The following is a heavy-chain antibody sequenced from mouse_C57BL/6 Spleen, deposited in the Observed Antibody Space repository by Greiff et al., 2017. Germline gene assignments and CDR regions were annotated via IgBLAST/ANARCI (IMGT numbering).Heavy chain of an antibody. CDR3: ARDARWDRPGYFDV. CDR1: GFTFSDFY. Sequence: DVMLVESGGGLVQSGRSLRLSCATSGFTFSDFYMEWVRQAPGKGLEWIAASRNKANDYTTEYSASVKGRFIVSRDTSQSILYLQMNALRAEDTAIYYCARDARWDRPGYFDVWGTGTTVTVSS. CDR2: SRNKANDYTT. J-gene: IGHJ1*03. V-gene: IGHV7-1*01. D-gene: IGHD4-1*01.